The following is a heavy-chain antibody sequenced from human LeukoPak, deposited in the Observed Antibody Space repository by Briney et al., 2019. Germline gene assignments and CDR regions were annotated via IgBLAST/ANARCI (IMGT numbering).Heavy chain of an antibody. V-gene: IGHV4-38-2*01. J-gene: IGHJ3*02. CDR3: ARGIGYSGYDFAFDI. Sequence: SETLSLTCAVSGYSISSGYYWGWIRQPPGKGLEWIGSIYHSGSTCYNPSLKSRVTISVDTSKNQFSLKLSSVTAADTAVYYCARGIGYSGYDFAFDIWGQGTMVTVSS. CDR1: GYSISSGYY. CDR2: IYHSGST. D-gene: IGHD5-12*01.